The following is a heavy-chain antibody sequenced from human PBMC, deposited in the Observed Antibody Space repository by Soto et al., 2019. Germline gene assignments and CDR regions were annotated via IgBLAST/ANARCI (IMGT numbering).Heavy chain of an antibody. J-gene: IGHJ4*02. CDR2: IYSGGST. D-gene: IGHD1-26*01. Sequence: EVQLVESGGGLIQPGGSLRLSCAASGFTVSSTYMSWVRQAPGKGLEWVSVIYSGGSTFYADSVKGRFTISRDNSKNTLYLHMNSLRAEDTAVYYCAKMHSGSSPLQYWGQGTLVTVSS. V-gene: IGHV3-53*01. CDR3: AKMHSGSSPLQY. CDR1: GFTVSSTY.